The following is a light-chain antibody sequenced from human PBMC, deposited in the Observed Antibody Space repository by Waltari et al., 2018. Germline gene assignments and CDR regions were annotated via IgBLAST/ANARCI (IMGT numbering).Light chain of an antibody. CDR1: SSNIGSNY. V-gene: IGLV1-47*01. Sequence: QSVLTQPPSASGTPGQRVSISCSGSSSNIGSNYVYWYQQLPGTAPKLLVYRNNEGRAGFPGRWSGSKSGTSAALAIRGLRSEEEADYYCSTWDDSLGGPVFGGGTKLTVL. J-gene: IGLJ2*01. CDR3: STWDDSLGGPV. CDR2: RNN.